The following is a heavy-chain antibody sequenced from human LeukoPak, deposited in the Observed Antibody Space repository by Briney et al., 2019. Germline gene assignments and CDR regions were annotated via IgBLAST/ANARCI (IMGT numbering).Heavy chain of an antibody. D-gene: IGHD3-22*01. CDR1: GITLSNYG. Sequence: GGSLRLSCAVSGITLSNYGMSWVRQAPGKGLERVAGISGSGGSTNYADSVKGRFTISRDNPKNTLYLQMNSLRADDTAVYFCAKRGVVIRVILVGFHKEAYYFDSWGQGALVTVSS. J-gene: IGHJ4*02. CDR3: AKRGVVIRVILVGFHKEAYYFDS. CDR2: ISGSGGST. V-gene: IGHV3-23*01.